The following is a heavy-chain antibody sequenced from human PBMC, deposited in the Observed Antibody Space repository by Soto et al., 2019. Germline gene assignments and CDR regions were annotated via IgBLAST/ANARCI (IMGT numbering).Heavy chain of an antibody. D-gene: IGHD1-26*01. CDR2: IRSKAYGGTT. V-gene: IGHV3-49*04. CDR1: GFTFGDYA. CDR3: TGEVYGRWELLEYGMDV. J-gene: IGHJ6*02. Sequence: PGGSLRLSCTASGFTFGDYAMSWVRQAPGKGLEWVGFIRSKAYGGTTEYAASVKGRFTISRDDSKSIAYLQMNSLKTEATAVYYCTGEVYGRWELLEYGMDVWGQGTTVTVSS.